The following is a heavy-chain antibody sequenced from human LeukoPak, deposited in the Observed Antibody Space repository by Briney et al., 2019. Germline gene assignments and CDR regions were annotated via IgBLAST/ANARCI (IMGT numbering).Heavy chain of an antibody. J-gene: IGHJ3*02. V-gene: IGHV1-2*02. CDR2: INPNRGGT. CDR3: ATDYRKGYCSGGGCYTPGAFDI. CDR1: GYSFTRYY. D-gene: IGHD2-15*01. Sequence: APGKLSSKASGYSFTRYYLHWVRQAPGHGLEGMGGINPNRGGTKYAQKCHGRVTMTQDTAISPDYMELRRLRSDDTAVYYCATDYRKGYCSGGGCYTPGAFDIWGQGTMVTVSS.